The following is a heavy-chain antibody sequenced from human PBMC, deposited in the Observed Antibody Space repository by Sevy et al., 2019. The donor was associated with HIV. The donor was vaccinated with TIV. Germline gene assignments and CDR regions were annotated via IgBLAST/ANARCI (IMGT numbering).Heavy chain of an antibody. CDR3: AKSRDYGMDV. Sequence: SETLSLTCAVYGGSFSGYYWSWIRQPPGKGLGWIGEINPSGSTNYNPSLKSRVTISVDTSKNQFSLKLSSVTAADTAVYYCAKSRDYGMDVWGQGTTVTVSS. CDR2: INPSGST. CDR1: GGSFSGYY. V-gene: IGHV4-34*01. J-gene: IGHJ6*02.